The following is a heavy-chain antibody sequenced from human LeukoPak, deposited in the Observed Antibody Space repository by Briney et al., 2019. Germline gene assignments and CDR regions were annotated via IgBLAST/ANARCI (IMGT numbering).Heavy chain of an antibody. J-gene: IGHJ3*02. CDR3: AREPQGDSSGYDAFDI. CDR1: GFTFSDYY. CDR2: ISSSSSYT. V-gene: IGHV3-11*05. Sequence: KPGGSLRLSCAASGFTFSDYYMSWIRQAPGKGLEWVSYISSSSSYTNYADSVKGRFTISRDNAKNSLYLQMNSLRAEDTAVYYCAREPQGDSSGYDAFDIWGQGTMVTVSS. D-gene: IGHD3-22*01.